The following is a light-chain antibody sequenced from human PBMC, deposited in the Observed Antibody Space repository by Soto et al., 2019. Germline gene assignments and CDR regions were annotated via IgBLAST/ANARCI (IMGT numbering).Light chain of an antibody. CDR2: GAS. CDR1: ESISGRY. CDR3: QQYDSSPRT. J-gene: IGKJ1*01. Sequence: EIVLTQSPSTLSLYPGQRVTLSCRASESISGRYLAWYQQKPGQAPRLLIYGASTRATGIPDRFSGSGSGTDFTLTISRLEPEDFAVYYCQQYDSSPRTFGQGTKADIK. V-gene: IGKV3-20*01.